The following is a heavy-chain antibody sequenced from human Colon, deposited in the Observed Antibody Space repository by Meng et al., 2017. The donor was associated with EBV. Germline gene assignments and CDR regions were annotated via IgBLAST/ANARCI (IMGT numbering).Heavy chain of an antibody. Sequence: QGQLQGSGPGLVKPSPTLSLTCTVSGGSISSGDYYWSWIRQPPGKGLEWIGYIYYSGSTYYNPSLKSRVTISVDTSKNQFSLKLSSVTAADTAVYYCARDRGGLGAFDYWGQGTLVTVSS. CDR1: GGSISSGDYY. CDR2: IYYSGST. V-gene: IGHV4-30-4*01. CDR3: ARDRGGLGAFDY. J-gene: IGHJ4*02. D-gene: IGHD5-12*01.